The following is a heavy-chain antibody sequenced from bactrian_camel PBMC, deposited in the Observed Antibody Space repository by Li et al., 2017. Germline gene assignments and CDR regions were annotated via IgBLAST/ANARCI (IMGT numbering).Heavy chain of an antibody. CDR3: TASDSPILCAYNY. CDR1: GHSRGSNC. Sequence: HVQLVESGGGSVQPGGSLRLSCVVSGHSRGSNCVGWYRLPPGRAPAEREGIAAIRRSGGETWYAGSVKGRFTISHDSARNTVYLQMNSLQPEDTAMYYCTASDSPILCAYNYWGQGTQVTVS. V-gene: IGHV3S53*01. J-gene: IGHJ4*01. CDR2: IRRSGGET.